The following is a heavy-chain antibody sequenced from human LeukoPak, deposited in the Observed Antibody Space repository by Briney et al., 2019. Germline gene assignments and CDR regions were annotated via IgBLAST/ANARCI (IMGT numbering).Heavy chain of an antibody. CDR2: ISGSGSPI. Sequence: GGSLRLSCAASGFTFRSYEMNWVRQAPGKGLEWVSYISGSGSPIYYADSVKGRFAISRDNAKNSLSLQMDSLRVEDTAIYYCTKNDNLDFWGQGTLVTVSS. D-gene: IGHD1-14*01. J-gene: IGHJ4*02. CDR3: TKNDNLDF. V-gene: IGHV3-48*03. CDR1: GFTFRSYE.